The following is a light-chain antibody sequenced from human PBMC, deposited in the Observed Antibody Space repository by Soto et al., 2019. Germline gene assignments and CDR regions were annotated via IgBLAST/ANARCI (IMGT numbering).Light chain of an antibody. Sequence: EIVLTQSPGTLSLSPGERATLSCRASQTVSSTSLAWYQQRPGQAPRLLIFDASTRVTGIPDRFGGSGSGTDFTLTISRLEPEDFAVYFCQLYAISPKTFGQGTKVDIK. CDR3: QLYAISPKT. CDR1: QTVSSTS. CDR2: DAS. J-gene: IGKJ1*01. V-gene: IGKV3-20*01.